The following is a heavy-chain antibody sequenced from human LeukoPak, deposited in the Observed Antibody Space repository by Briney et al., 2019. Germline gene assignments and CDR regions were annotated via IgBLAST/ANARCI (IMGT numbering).Heavy chain of an antibody. V-gene: IGHV4-31*03. Sequence: PSETLSLTCTVSGGSISSGGYYWSWIRQHPGKGLEWIGYIYYSGSTYYNPSLKSRVTISVDTSKNQFSLKLSSGTAADTAVYYCASGYYYDSSDLTPIYFDYWGQGTLVTVSS. CDR1: GGSISSGGYY. J-gene: IGHJ4*02. D-gene: IGHD3-22*01. CDR3: ASGYYYDSSDLTPIYFDY. CDR2: IYYSGST.